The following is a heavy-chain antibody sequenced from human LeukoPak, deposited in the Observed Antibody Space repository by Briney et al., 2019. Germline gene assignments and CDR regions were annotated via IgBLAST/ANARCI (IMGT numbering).Heavy chain of an antibody. CDR3: ARGYCSGGSCFFQH. V-gene: IGHV3-53*01. CDR2: IYSGGST. CDR1: GFTVSSNY. J-gene: IGHJ1*01. Sequence: GGSLRLSCAASGFTVSSNYMSWVRQAPGKGLEWVSVIYSGGSTYYADSVKGRFTISRDNSKNTLYLQMNSLRAEDTAVYYCARGYCSGGSCFFQHWGLGTLVTVSS. D-gene: IGHD2-15*01.